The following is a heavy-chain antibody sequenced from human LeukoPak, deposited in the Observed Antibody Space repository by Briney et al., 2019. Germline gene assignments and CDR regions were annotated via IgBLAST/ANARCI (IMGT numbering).Heavy chain of an antibody. CDR3: ARESSIAARPNLYFDY. V-gene: IGHV4-38-2*02. CDR2: IYHSGST. Sequence: SETLSLTCTVSGYSISSGHYWGWIRQPPGKGLEWSGSIYHSGSTYYNPSLKSRVTISVDTSKNQFSLKLSSVTAADTAVYYCARESSIAARPNLYFDYWGQGTLVTVSS. CDR1: GYSISSGHY. J-gene: IGHJ4*02. D-gene: IGHD6-6*01.